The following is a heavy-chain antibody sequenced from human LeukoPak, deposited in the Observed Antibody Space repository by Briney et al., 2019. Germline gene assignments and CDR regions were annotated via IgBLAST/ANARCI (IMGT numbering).Heavy chain of an antibody. D-gene: IGHD6-19*01. CDR1: GFTFSSYA. CDR3: AKERGSGWPQDTDY. J-gene: IGHJ4*02. CDR2: ISGSGDSA. Sequence: GGSLRLSCAASGFTFSSYAMSWVRQAPGKGLEWVSAISGSGDSAYYADSVKGRFTISRDNSKNTLYLQMNSLRAEDTAVYYCAKERGSGWPQDTDYWGQGTLVTVSS. V-gene: IGHV3-23*01.